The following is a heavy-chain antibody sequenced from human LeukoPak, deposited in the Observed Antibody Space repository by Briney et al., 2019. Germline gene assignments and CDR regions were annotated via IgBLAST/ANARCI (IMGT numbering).Heavy chain of an antibody. CDR2: IYYSGST. D-gene: IGHD3-10*01. CDR3: ARSITMVRGVSWFDP. Sequence: SETLSLTCTVSGGSISSSSYYWGWIRQPPGKGLEWIGSIYYSGSTNYNPSLKSRVTISVDTSKNQFSLKLSSVTAADTAVYYCARSITMVRGVSWFDPWGQGTLVTVSS. J-gene: IGHJ5*02. CDR1: GGSISSSSYY. V-gene: IGHV4-39*07.